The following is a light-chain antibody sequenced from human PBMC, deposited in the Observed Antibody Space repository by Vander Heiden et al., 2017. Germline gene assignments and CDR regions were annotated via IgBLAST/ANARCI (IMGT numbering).Light chain of an antibody. J-gene: IGKJ3*01. CDR2: DAS. Sequence: EIVLPPSPATLPLSPGEISTLSCRASQNVSSYLAWYQQKPGQAPRLLIYDASNGATGIPARFSGSGSGTDFTLTNSSLEPEDFAVYYCQQRSNWPLTFGPGTKVDIK. V-gene: IGKV3-11*01. CDR1: QNVSSY. CDR3: QQRSNWPLT.